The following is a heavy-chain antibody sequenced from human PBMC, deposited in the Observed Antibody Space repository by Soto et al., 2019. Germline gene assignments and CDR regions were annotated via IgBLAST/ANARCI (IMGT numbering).Heavy chain of an antibody. CDR1: GYTFTGYY. J-gene: IGHJ1*01. CDR3: AKARYSSGWYVPVGYFQH. Sequence: ASVKVSCKASGYTFTGYYMHLVRQAPGQGLEWMGWINPNSGGTNYAQKFQGRVTMTRDTSISTAYMELSRLRSDDTAVYYCAKARYSSGWYVPVGYFQHWGQGTLVTVSS. V-gene: IGHV1-2*02. CDR2: INPNSGGT. D-gene: IGHD6-19*01.